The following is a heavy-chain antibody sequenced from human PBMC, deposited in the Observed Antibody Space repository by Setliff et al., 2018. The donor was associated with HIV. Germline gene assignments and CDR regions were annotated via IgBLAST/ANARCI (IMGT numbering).Heavy chain of an antibody. D-gene: IGHD2-8*01. Sequence: ASVKVSCKASGFTFISSAMQWVRQARGRRLEWIGWIVVGSGNTNYAQKFQERVTITRDMSTRTTYMELSNLRSEDTAVYYCAARPLLRTNTVYGILGNWFDSWGRGTLVTVSS. V-gene: IGHV1-58*02. J-gene: IGHJ5*01. CDR2: IVVGSGNT. CDR3: AARPLLRTNTVYGILGNWFDS. CDR1: GFTFISSA.